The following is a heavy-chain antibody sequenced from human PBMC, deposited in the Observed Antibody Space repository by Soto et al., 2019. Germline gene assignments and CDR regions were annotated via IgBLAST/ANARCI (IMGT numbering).Heavy chain of an antibody. D-gene: IGHD6-13*01. V-gene: IGHV4-39*01. CDR2: IYYSGST. CDR3: ARLVGRGSWKVDY. J-gene: IGHJ4*02. Sequence: QLQLLQSGPGLVKPSETLSLTCSVFGDSISLSTYYWGWIRQPPGKGLEWIGNIYYSGSTSYNPSLQSRVTRSVDTSKSQFSLLLRSVAATDTAVYYCARLVGRGSWKVDYWGQGTLVTVSS. CDR1: GDSISLSTYY.